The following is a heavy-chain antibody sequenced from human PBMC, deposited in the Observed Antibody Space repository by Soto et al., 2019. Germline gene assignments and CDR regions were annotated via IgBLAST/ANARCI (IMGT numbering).Heavy chain of an antibody. V-gene: IGHV3-48*02. CDR1: GFNFGIYG. D-gene: IGHD3-10*01. CDR3: VSGIYDY. CDR2: ISSSGSPV. Sequence: GGSLRLSCVASGFNFGIYGMNWVRQAPGKGLEWVAHISSSGSPVYYTDSVKGRFTVSRDNAKNSLFLQLNSLRDEDTALYYCVSGIYDYWGQGTQVTVSS. J-gene: IGHJ4*02.